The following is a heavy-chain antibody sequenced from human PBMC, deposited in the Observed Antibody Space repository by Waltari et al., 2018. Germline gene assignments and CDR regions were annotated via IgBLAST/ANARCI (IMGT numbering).Heavy chain of an antibody. CDR2: MTAFGSGT. J-gene: IGHJ4*02. V-gene: IGHV3-23*01. Sequence: LESGGGLVQPGGSLRLSCVASGFAFKSYAMAWVRQAPGKGLEWGSTMTAFGSGTYYADFVRGRFTISRYNSQSTLYLQVKSLTADDTAVYYCAKGVGASQFLDYWGQGTLVTVSS. CDR3: AKGVGASQFLDY. CDR1: GFAFKSYA. D-gene: IGHD1-26*01.